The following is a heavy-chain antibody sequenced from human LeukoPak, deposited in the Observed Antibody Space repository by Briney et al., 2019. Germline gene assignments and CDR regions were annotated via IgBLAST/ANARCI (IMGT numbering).Heavy chain of an antibody. J-gene: IGHJ4*02. CDR3: ASAPIDNSGSYDS. D-gene: IGHD3-10*01. CDR1: GGSFSGYY. V-gene: IGHV4-34*01. Sequence: SETLSLTCAVYGGSFSGYYWSWIRQPPGKGLEWIGEINHSGSTNYNPSLKSRVTISLDTSKSQFSLKLSSVTAADTAVYYCASAPIDNSGSYDSWGQGTLVTVSS. CDR2: INHSGST.